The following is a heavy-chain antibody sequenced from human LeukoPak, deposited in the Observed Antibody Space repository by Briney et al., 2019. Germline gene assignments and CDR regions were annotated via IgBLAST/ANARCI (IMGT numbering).Heavy chain of an antibody. V-gene: IGHV1-69*13. Sequence: GASVKVSCKASEGTFRSYVISWVRQAPGQGLEWMGGIIPIFGTANYTQKFQGRVTITADESTSTAYMELSSLRSADTAVYYCASTTPPPIAAPGTRGLGYYGMDVWGQGTTVTVSS. D-gene: IGHD6-13*01. CDR1: EGTFRSYV. CDR3: ASTTPPPIAAPGTRGLGYYGMDV. CDR2: IIPIFGTA. J-gene: IGHJ6*02.